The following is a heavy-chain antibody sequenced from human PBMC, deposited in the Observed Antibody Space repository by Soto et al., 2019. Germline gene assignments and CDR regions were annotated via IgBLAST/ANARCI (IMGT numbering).Heavy chain of an antibody. CDR2: MNPNSGNT. CDR3: ARGESPGYCSGCSCYWFDP. CDR1: GYTFTSYD. V-gene: IGHV1-8*01. D-gene: IGHD2-15*01. J-gene: IGHJ5*02. Sequence: QVQLVQSGAEVKKPGASVKVSCKASGYTFTSYDINWVRQATGQGLEWMGWMNPNSGNTGYAQKFQGRVTMTRNTSIITAYMELSSLRSEDTAVYYCARGESPGYCSGCSCYWFDPWGQGTLVTVSS.